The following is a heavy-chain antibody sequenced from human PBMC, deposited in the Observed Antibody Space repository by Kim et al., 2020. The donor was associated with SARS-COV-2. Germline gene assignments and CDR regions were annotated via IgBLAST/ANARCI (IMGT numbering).Heavy chain of an antibody. J-gene: IGHJ5*02. D-gene: IGHD2-2*01. CDR3: ARIRYCSSTSCLGDWFDP. CDR1: GGTFISYA. V-gene: IGHV1-69*13. CDR2: IIPIFGTA. Sequence: SVKVSCKASGGTFISYAISWVRQAPGQGLEWMGGIIPIFGTANYAQKFQGRVTITADESTSTAYMELSSLRSEDTAVYYCARIRYCSSTSCLGDWFDPWGQGTLVTVSS.